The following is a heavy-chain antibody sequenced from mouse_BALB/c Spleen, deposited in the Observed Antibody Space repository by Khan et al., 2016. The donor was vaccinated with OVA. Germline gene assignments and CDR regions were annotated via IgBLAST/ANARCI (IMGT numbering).Heavy chain of an antibody. CDR3: SSTPGYYGSHYFDS. V-gene: IGHV5-9-3*01. CDR1: GFTFSNYG. Sequence: EVQLVESGGGLVKPGGSLKFSCAASGFTFSNYGMSWVRQTPEKRLEWVATISSGGSYTYYLDSVKGRFTISRDNANNTLYLQKISLRSEDTAMYYCSSTPGYYGSHYFDSWDQGTTLTVSS. CDR2: ISSGGSYT. D-gene: IGHD1-1*01. J-gene: IGHJ2*01.